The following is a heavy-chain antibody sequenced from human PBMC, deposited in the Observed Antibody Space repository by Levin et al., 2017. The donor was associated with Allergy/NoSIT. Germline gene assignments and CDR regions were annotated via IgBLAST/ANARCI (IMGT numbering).Heavy chain of an antibody. CDR2: ISGNGRNT. D-gene: IGHD3-10*01. Sequence: GESLKISCPTSGFTFSSYAMTWVRQAPGKGLEWVSVISGNGRNTYYADSVKGRFTISRDNSKNTLFLQMNSLRAEDTAVYYCAKDVNYGSGGRIDYWGQGTLVTVSS. CDR3: AKDVNYGSGGRIDY. CDR1: GFTFSSYA. J-gene: IGHJ4*02. V-gene: IGHV3-23*01.